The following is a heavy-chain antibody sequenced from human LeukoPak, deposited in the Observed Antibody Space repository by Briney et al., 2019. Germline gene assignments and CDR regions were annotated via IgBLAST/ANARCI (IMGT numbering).Heavy chain of an antibody. D-gene: IGHD2-15*01. CDR1: GYSISSGYY. J-gene: IGHJ3*02. V-gene: IGHV4-38-2*01. CDR2: IYHSGST. CDR3: ARHPIVVVVAATRGAFDI. Sequence: PSETLSLTCAVSGYSISSGYYWGWTRQPPGKGLEWIGSIYHSGSTYYNPSLKSRVTISVDTSKNQFSLKLSSVTAADTAVYYCARHPIVVVVAATRGAFDIWGQGTMVTVSS.